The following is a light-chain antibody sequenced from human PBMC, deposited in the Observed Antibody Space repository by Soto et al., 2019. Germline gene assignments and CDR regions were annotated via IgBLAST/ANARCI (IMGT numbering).Light chain of an antibody. V-gene: IGLV2-14*01. CDR3: SSYTSSSTLVV. Sequence: QSALTQPASVSGSPGQSITIFCTGTSSDVGGYNYVSWYQQHPGKAPKLMIYDVTNRPSGVSNRFSCSKSGNTASLTISGLQAEDEADYYCSSYTSSSTLVVFGGGTKLTVL. J-gene: IGLJ2*01. CDR2: DVT. CDR1: SSDVGGYNY.